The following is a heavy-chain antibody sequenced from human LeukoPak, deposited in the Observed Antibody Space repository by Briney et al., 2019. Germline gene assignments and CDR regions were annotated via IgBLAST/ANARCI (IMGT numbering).Heavy chain of an antibody. CDR3: AKEHDYNFYFDD. CDR2: ISSSSSTI. V-gene: IGHV3-48*01. CDR1: GFTFSSYS. Sequence: GGSLRLSCAASGFTFSSYSMNWVRQAPGKGLEWVSYISSSSSTIYYADSVKGRFTISRDNSKSTLYLQMNSLRAEDTAIYYCAKEHDYNFYFDDWGQGTLVTVSS. D-gene: IGHD1-1*01. J-gene: IGHJ4*02.